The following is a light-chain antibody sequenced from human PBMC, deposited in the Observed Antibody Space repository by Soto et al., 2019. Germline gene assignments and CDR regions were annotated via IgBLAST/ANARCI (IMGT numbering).Light chain of an antibody. CDR2: GAS. CDR1: QSVSST. J-gene: IGKJ1*01. Sequence: EIVMTQSPATLSVSPGERGTLSCRASQSVSSTLAWYQQKPGQAPSLLIYGASTRATGIPARFSGSRSGTEFTLTISSLQSEDFAVYYCQQYNNWPWTFGQGTKVEIK. V-gene: IGKV3-15*01. CDR3: QQYNNWPWT.